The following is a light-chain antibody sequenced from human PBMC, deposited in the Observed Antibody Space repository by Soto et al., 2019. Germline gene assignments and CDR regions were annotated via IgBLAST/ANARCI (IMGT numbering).Light chain of an antibody. CDR1: QSVNSF. J-gene: IGKJ2*01. Sequence: EIVLTQSPATLSLSPGERATLSCGASQSVNSFLAWYQQKPGQAPRLLIYDASNRATGIPARFSGGGSGTDFTLTISSLQPEDFAVYYCQQRDNWPTFGQGTKLEIK. CDR3: QQRDNWPT. V-gene: IGKV3-11*01. CDR2: DAS.